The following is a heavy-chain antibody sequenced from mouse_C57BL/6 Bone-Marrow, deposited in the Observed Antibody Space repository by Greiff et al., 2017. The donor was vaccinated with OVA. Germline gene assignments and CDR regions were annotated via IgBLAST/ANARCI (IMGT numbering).Heavy chain of an antibody. CDR3: ARRAYYSNLYYCDY. J-gene: IGHJ2*01. D-gene: IGHD2-5*01. V-gene: IGHV1-4*01. CDR1: GYTFTSYT. Sequence: VQLQQSGAELARPGASVKMSCKASGYTFTSYTMHWVKQRPGQGLEWIGYINPSSGYTKYNQKFKDKATLTADKSSSTAYMQLSSLTSEDAAVYDCARRAYYSNLYYCDYWGQGTTLTVSS. CDR2: INPSSGYT.